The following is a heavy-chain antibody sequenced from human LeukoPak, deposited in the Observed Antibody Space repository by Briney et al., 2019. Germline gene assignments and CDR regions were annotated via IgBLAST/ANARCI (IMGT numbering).Heavy chain of an antibody. V-gene: IGHV3-74*01. D-gene: IGHD2-21*01. Sequence: GGSLRLSCAASGFTFSSYWMHWVRQAPGKGLVWVSRINSDGSSTSYADSVKGRLTISRDNAKNTLYLQMNSLRADDTAVYYCATEKGDSPDYWGQGTLVTVSS. CDR3: ATEKGDSPDY. CDR1: GFTFSSYW. J-gene: IGHJ4*02. CDR2: INSDGSST.